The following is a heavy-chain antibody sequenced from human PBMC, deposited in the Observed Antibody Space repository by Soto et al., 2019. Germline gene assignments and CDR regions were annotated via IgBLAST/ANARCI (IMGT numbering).Heavy chain of an antibody. CDR2: IYYSGNT. CDR3: ARVRDCSSTSCYRGDDAFDI. Sequence: SETLSLTCTVSGGSISSYYWSWIRQPPGKGLEWIGYIYYSGNTNYNPSLKSRVTISVDTSKNQFSLKLSSVTAADTAVYYCARVRDCSSTSCYRGDDAFDIWGQGTMVTVSS. J-gene: IGHJ3*02. D-gene: IGHD2-2*02. V-gene: IGHV4-59*01. CDR1: GGSISSYY.